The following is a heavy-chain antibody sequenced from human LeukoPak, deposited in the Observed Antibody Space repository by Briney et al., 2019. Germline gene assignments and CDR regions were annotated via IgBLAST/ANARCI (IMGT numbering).Heavy chain of an antibody. J-gene: IGHJ4*02. V-gene: IGHV1-46*01. CDR3: ARGGSEQLSPPFDS. Sequence: GASVKVSCKASGYTFTTYYMHWVRQAPGQGLEWMAMINPSGGSTNYAQKFQGRVTMTRDTSTSTAYMELSSLRSGDTALYYCARGGSEQLSPPFDSSGQGTLVTVSS. CDR1: GYTFTTYY. D-gene: IGHD3-10*01. CDR2: INPSGGST.